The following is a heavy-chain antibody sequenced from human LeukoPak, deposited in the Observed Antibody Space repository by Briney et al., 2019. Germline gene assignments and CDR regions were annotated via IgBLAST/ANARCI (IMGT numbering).Heavy chain of an antibody. CDR3: ARVSYFDWVMALDY. CDR2: IYTSGRA. CDR1: GGSIRNYS. Sequence: PSETLSLTCSVSGGSIRNYSWNLIRQPAGNGLQWIGRIYTSGRANYNPSLKSRVTMSIDTSKSRFSLKVRSVTAADTAVYYCARVSYFDWVMALDYWGPGILVTVSS. V-gene: IGHV4-4*07. D-gene: IGHD3-9*01. J-gene: IGHJ4*02.